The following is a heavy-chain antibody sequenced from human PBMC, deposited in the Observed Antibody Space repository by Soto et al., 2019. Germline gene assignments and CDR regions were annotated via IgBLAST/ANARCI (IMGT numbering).Heavy chain of an antibody. D-gene: IGHD5-18*01. Sequence: QVQLVQSGAEVKKPGSSVKVSCKASGGTFSSYAISWVRQAPGQGLEWMGGIIPIFGTANYAQKFQGRVTITADESTSTAYMELSSLRSEDTAVYYFARVVVDTAMVTDIYYYYYYGMDVWGQGTTVTVSS. CDR2: IIPIFGTA. J-gene: IGHJ6*02. CDR3: ARVVVDTAMVTDIYYYYYYGMDV. CDR1: GGTFSSYA. V-gene: IGHV1-69*01.